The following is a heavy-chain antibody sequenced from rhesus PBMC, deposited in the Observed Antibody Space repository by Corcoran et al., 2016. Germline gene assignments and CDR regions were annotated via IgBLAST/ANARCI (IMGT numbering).Heavy chain of an antibody. D-gene: IGHD3-34*01. V-gene: IGHV4-65*01. Sequence: QVQLQESGPGLVKPSETLSLTCAVSGGSVSSSNWWSWIRQPPGKGLEWIGYISGSSGSTYYNPSLKSRGTISTDTAKNQFSLKLSYVTAADTAVYYCARLSDWGDYYPLFDYWGQGVLVTDSS. J-gene: IGHJ4*01. CDR3: ARLSDWGDYYPLFDY. CDR1: GGSVSSSNW. CDR2: ISGSSGST.